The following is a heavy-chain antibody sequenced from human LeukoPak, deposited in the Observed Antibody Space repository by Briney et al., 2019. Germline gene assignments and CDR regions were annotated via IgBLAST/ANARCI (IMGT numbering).Heavy chain of an antibody. CDR3: AKHCSSTSCYF. J-gene: IGHJ4*02. V-gene: IGHV3-23*01. D-gene: IGHD2-2*01. CDR1: GFTFSSYA. Sequence: GGSLRLSCAASGFTFSSYAMSWVRQAPGKGLKWVSAISGSGGSTYYADSVKGRFTISRDNSKNTLYLQMNSLRAEDTAVYYCAKHCSSTSCYFWGQGTLVTVSS. CDR2: ISGSGGST.